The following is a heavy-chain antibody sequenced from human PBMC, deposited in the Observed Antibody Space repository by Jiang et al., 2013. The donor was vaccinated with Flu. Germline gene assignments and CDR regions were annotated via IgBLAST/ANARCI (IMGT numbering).Heavy chain of an antibody. CDR1: GFTFSDYY. CDR3: ARDDGDYVYYYGMDV. J-gene: IGHJ6*02. Sequence: GGGLVKPGGSLRLSCAASGFTFSDYYMTWIRQAPGKGLEWVSYISSSGGYTNYADSVKGRFTISRDNAKNSLYLQMNSLRAEDTAVYYCARDDGDYVYYYGMDVWGQGTTVTVFS. V-gene: IGHV3-11*06. D-gene: IGHD4-17*01. CDR2: ISSSGGYT.